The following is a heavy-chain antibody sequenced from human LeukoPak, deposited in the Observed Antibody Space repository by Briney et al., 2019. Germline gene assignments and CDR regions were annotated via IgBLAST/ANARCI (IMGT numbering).Heavy chain of an antibody. J-gene: IGHJ6*02. CDR2: ISYDGDNE. CDR3: ARVRGGRSWYYYGMDV. V-gene: IGHV3-30-3*01. Sequence: GRSLRLSCAASGFTFSNFAMHWVRQAPGKGLEWVAVISYDGDNEYYADSVKGQFTISRDNSKDRLYLQMNSLRPEDTAMYYCARVRGGRSWYYYGMDVWGRGTTVTVSS. D-gene: IGHD3-16*01. CDR1: GFTFSNFA.